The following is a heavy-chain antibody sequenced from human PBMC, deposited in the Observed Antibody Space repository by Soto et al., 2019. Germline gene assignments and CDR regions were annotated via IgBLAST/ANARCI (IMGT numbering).Heavy chain of an antibody. CDR2: IYYSGST. Sequence: KSSETLSVTCTVSGGSISTYWWSWIRQPPRKGLEWIGYIYYSGSTNYNPSLKSRVTISVDTSKNQFSLKLTSVTAADTAVYYCARSRGSTRSFDYWGQGTLVTVSS. D-gene: IGHD2-15*01. J-gene: IGHJ4*02. V-gene: IGHV4-59*01. CDR3: ARSRGSTRSFDY. CDR1: GGSISTYW.